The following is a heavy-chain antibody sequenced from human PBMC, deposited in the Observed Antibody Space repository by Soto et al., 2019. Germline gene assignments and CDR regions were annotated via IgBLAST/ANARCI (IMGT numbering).Heavy chain of an antibody. CDR3: ARDWTYYDILTGSFVPRQFDP. CDR1: GYTFTRYA. Sequence: ASVKVSCKGSGYTFTRYAMHWARQAPGQRLEWMGWINGGNGNTKYSRMFRGRVTITRDTSASTAYMELSSLRSEDTAVYYCARDWTYYDILTGSFVPRQFDPWGQGTLVTVSS. D-gene: IGHD3-9*01. V-gene: IGHV1-3*01. J-gene: IGHJ5*02. CDR2: INGGNGNT.